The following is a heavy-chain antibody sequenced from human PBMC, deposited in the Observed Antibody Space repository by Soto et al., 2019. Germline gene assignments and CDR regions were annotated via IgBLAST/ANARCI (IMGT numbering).Heavy chain of an antibody. CDR2: INPNSGGA. V-gene: IGHV1-2*04. CDR1: GYTFTGYY. Sequence: QVQLVQSGAEMKKPGASVKVTCKASGYTFTGYYIHWVRQAPGQGLEWMGWINPNSGGANYAQRLQGWVTMTRDTSISTAYMELTRLKSDDTAVYFCARGQPHFYDGMDVWGQGTTVTVSS. J-gene: IGHJ6*02. CDR3: ARGQPHFYDGMDV.